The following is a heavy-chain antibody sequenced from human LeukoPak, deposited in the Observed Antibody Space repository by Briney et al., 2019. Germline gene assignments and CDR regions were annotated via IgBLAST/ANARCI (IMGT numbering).Heavy chain of an antibody. D-gene: IGHD3-22*01. CDR1: GSTFRNYA. CDR3: AKTNGYYSD. Sequence: GGSLRLSCAASGSTFRNYAMSWVRQAPGKGLEWVSVIDGGGGPTYYADSVKGRFTISRDNSKNTLYLQMNSLRAEDVAVYYCAKTNGYYSDWGQGTLVTVSS. J-gene: IGHJ4*02. CDR2: IDGGGGPT. V-gene: IGHV3-23*01.